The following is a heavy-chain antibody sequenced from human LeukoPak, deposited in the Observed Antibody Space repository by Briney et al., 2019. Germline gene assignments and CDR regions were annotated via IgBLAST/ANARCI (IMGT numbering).Heavy chain of an antibody. CDR1: GGTFSSYA. CDR2: IIPIFGTA. J-gene: IGHJ6*03. CDR3: ARGGAAWAGFYYYYMDV. D-gene: IGHD1-26*01. V-gene: IGHV1-69*05. Sequence: GSSVKLSCKASGGTFSSYAISWVRQAPGQGLEWMGGIIPIFGTANYAQKFQGRVTITTDESTSTAYMELSSLRSEDTAVYYCARGGAAWAGFYYYYMDVWGKGTTVTVSS.